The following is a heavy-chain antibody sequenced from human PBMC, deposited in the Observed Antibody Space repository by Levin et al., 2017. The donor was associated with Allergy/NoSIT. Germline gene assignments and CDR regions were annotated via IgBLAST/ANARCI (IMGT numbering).Heavy chain of an antibody. V-gene: IGHV7-4-1*02. J-gene: IGHJ4*02. CDR3: VAGEQWLVKDEGLFDY. CDR1: GYTFTSYA. Sequence: GESLKISCKASGYTFTSYAMNWVRQAPGQGLEWMGWINTNTGNPTYAQGFTGRFVFSLDTSVSTAYLQISSLKAEDTAVYYCVAGEQWLVKDEGLFDYWGQGTLVTVSS. CDR2: INTNTGNP. D-gene: IGHD6-19*01.